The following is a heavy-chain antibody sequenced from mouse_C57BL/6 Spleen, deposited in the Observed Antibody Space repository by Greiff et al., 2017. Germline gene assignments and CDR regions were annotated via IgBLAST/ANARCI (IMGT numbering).Heavy chain of an antibody. Sequence: QVQLKESGPELVKPGASVKISCKASGYAFSSSWMNWVKQRPGKGLEWIGRIYPGDGDTNYNGKFKGKATLTADKSSSTAYMQLSSLTSEDSAVYFCARFPASSWFAYWGQGTLVTVSA. J-gene: IGHJ3*01. D-gene: IGHD6-1*01. V-gene: IGHV1-82*01. CDR1: GYAFSSSW. CDR3: ARFPASSWFAY. CDR2: IYPGDGDT.